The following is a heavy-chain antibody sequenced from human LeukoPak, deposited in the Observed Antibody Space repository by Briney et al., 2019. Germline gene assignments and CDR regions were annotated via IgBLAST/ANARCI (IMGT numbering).Heavy chain of an antibody. V-gene: IGHV1-46*01. D-gene: IGHD6-6*01. CDR2: INPSGGST. CDR3: ALAARYHYYGMDV. CDR1: GYTFTNYY. Sequence: ASVKVSCKASGYTFTNYYMHWVRQAPGQGLEWMGIINPSGGSTSYAQKFQGRVTMTRDTSTNTVYMELSSLRSEDTAVYYCALAARYHYYGMDVWGQGTTVTVSS. J-gene: IGHJ6*02.